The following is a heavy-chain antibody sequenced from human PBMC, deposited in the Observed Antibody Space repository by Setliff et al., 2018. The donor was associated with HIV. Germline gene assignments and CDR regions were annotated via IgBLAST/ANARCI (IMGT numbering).Heavy chain of an antibody. V-gene: IGHV3-11*06. CDR1: GFTFSDHY. CDR3: ARAGPVGNYYYYMDV. CDR2: ITSGSSYT. D-gene: IGHD3-10*01. J-gene: IGHJ6*03. Sequence: GGSLRLSCVVSGFTFSDHYMSWIRQAPGKGPEWISYITSGSSYTDYADSVKGRFTISRDDAENTLYLQMNSLRAEDTAVYYCARAGPVGNYYYYMDVWGKGTTVTSP.